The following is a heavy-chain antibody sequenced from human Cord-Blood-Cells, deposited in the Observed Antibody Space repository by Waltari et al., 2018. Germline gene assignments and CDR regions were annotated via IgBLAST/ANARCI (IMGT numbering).Heavy chain of an antibody. D-gene: IGHD6-13*01. CDR2: IIPIFGTA. J-gene: IGHJ2*01. CDR3: AREVSWGFWYFDL. V-gene: IGHV1-69*01. CDR1: GGTFSSYA. Sequence: QVQLLQSGAEVKKPGASVKVSCKASGGTFSSYAISWVRQAPGQGHAWMGGIIPIFGTANYAQKFQGRVTITADESTSTAYMELSSLRSEYTAVYYCAREVSWGFWYFDLWGRGTLVTVSS.